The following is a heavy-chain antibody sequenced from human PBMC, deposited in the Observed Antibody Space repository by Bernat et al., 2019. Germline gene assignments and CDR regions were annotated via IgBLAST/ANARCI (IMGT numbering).Heavy chain of an antibody. CDR1: GYTFTGYY. J-gene: IGHJ4*02. CDR2: INPNSGST. V-gene: IGHV1-2*04. D-gene: IGHD5-12*01. CDR3: ARGGRGYRTGFDY. Sequence: QVQLVQSGAEVKKPGASVKVSCKASGYTFTGYYMHWVRQAPGQGLEWMGWINPNSGSTNYAQKFQGWVTMTRDTSISTAYMELSRMRSDDTAVYYCARGGRGYRTGFDYWGQGTLVTVSS.